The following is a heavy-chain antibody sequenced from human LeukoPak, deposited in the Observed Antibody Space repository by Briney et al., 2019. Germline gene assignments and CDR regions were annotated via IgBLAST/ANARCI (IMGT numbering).Heavy chain of an antibody. V-gene: IGHV4-30-4*07. Sequence: SETLSLTCAVSGGSISSGGYSWSWIRQPPGKGLEWIGYIYYSGSTYYNPSLKSRVTVSVDTSKNQFSLKLSSVTAADTAVYYCARSGYYYDSSGYYSVPIDYWGQGTLVTVSS. CDR2: IYYSGST. J-gene: IGHJ4*02. CDR3: ARSGYYYDSSGYYSVPIDY. D-gene: IGHD3-22*01. CDR1: GGSISSGGYS.